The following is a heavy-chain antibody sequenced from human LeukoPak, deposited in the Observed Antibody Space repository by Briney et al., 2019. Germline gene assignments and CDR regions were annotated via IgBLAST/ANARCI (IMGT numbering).Heavy chain of an antibody. J-gene: IGHJ5*02. CDR2: IYYSGST. Sequence: SETLSLTCTVSGGSISSDYWSWIRQPPGKGLEWIGYIYYSGSTNYNPSLKSRVTISVDTSKNQFSLKLSSVTAADTAVYYCARHGTSGTNLNWFDPWGQGTLVTVSS. CDR1: GGSISSDY. CDR3: ARHGTSGTNLNWFDP. D-gene: IGHD1-1*01. V-gene: IGHV4-59*01.